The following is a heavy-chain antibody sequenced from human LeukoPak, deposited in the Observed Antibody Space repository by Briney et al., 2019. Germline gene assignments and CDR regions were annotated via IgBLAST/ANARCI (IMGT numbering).Heavy chain of an antibody. CDR2: IRYDGSNK. Sequence: PGGSLRLSCAASGFTFSNYWMHWVRQAPGKGLEWVAFIRYDGSNKYYADSVKGRFTISRDNSKNTLYLQMNSLRAEDTAVYYCAKDRTIAGPVLDAFDIWGQGTMVTVSS. CDR3: AKDRTIAGPVLDAFDI. D-gene: IGHD6-13*01. J-gene: IGHJ3*02. V-gene: IGHV3-30*02. CDR1: GFTFSNYW.